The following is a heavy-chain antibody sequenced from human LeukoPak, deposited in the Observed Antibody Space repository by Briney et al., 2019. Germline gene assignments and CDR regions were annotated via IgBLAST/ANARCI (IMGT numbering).Heavy chain of an antibody. J-gene: IGHJ4*02. Sequence: SVKVSCKASGGTFSSYAISWVRQAPGQGLEWMGGIIPIFDITNYAQKFQGRVTITADESTSTAYMELSSLRSEDTAVYYCAIWGRGFGELSPANFDYWGQGTLVTVSS. CDR2: IIPIFDIT. CDR3: AIWGRGFGELSPANFDY. D-gene: IGHD3-10*01. V-gene: IGHV1-69*01. CDR1: GGTFSSYA.